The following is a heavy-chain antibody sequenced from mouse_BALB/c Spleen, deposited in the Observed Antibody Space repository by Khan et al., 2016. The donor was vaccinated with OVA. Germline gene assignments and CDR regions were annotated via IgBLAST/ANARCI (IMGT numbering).Heavy chain of an antibody. CDR1: GYSITSDYA. CDR3: VRGRAY. CDR2: INYSGGT. J-gene: IGHJ3*01. Sequence: VQLQQSGPGLVKPSQSLSLTCTVTGYSITSDYARNWIRQFPGNKLEWMGYINYSGGTSYTPSLKSRISITRDTSKNQFFLQLNSVTTEDTATYYCVRGRAYWGQGTLVTVSA. V-gene: IGHV3-2*02. D-gene: IGHD3-3*01.